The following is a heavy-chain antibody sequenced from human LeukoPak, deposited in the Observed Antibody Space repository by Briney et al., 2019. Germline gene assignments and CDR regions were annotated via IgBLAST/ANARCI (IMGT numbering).Heavy chain of an antibody. J-gene: IGHJ3*02. Sequence: ASVKVSYKASGYTFTDYYMHWVRQAPGQGLEWMGWINPNSGGTNYAQKFQGRVAMTRDTSISTAYMELSRLRSDDTAVYYCASGFMGYDRSGYYDDAFDIWGQGTMVTVSS. V-gene: IGHV1-2*02. CDR1: GYTFTDYY. CDR2: INPNSGGT. D-gene: IGHD3-22*01. CDR3: ASGFMGYDRSGYYDDAFDI.